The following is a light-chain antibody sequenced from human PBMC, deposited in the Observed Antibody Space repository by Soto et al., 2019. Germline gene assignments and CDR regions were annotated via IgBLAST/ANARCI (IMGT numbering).Light chain of an antibody. V-gene: IGLV4-60*03. CDR1: SGHSSYI. CDR3: ETWDSKTQGVV. J-gene: IGLJ2*01. Sequence: QSVLTQSSSASASLGSSVKLTCTLSSGHSSYIIAWHQQQPGKAPRYLMKVEGSGSYNKGSGVPDRFSGYSSGADRYLTISNLQSEDEADYYCETWDSKTQGVVFGGGTKVTVL. CDR2: VEGSGSY.